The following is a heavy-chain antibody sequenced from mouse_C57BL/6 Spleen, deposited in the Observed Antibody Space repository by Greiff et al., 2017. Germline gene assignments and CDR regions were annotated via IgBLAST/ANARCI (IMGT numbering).Heavy chain of an antibody. V-gene: IGHV3-5*01. CDR1: GISITTGNYR. CDR3: ARDTDGYYGYFDV. CDR2: ISYSGTI. D-gene: IGHD2-3*01. J-gene: IGHJ1*03. Sequence: ESGPGLVKPSQTVFLTCTVTGISITTGNYRWSWIRQFPGNKLEWIGYISYSGTITYNPSLTSRTTITRDTPKNQFFLEMNSLTAEDTATYYCARDTDGYYGYFDVWGTGTTVTVSS.